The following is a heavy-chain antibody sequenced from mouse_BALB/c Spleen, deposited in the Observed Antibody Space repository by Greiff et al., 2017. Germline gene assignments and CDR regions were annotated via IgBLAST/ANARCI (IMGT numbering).Heavy chain of an antibody. D-gene: IGHD1-1*01. CDR2: IYPGDGDT. Sequence: LQESGAELVRPGSSVKISCKASGYAFSSYWMNWVKQRPGQGLEWIGQIYPGDGDTNYNGKFKGKATLTADKSSSTAYMQLSSLTSEDSAVYFCARDYYGSSYAMDYWGQGTSVTVSS. CDR3: ARDYYGSSYAMDY. J-gene: IGHJ4*01. V-gene: IGHV1-80*01. CDR1: GYAFSSYW.